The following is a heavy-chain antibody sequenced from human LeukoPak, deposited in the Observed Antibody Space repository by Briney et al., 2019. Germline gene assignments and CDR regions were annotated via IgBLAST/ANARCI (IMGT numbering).Heavy chain of an antibody. V-gene: IGHV3-30*12. D-gene: IGHD6-19*01. Sequence: GTSLRLSCAASGFTFHNFGMVWVRQAPGKGLQWVAAIDPDGNDNYYADSARGRFLISRDNSKNTLYLQIYSLTVVDTAVYYCARDSDTSGNHWFFDVWGRGTLVIASS. CDR3: ARDSDTSGNHWFFDV. CDR1: GFTFHNFG. J-gene: IGHJ2*01. CDR2: IDPDGNDN.